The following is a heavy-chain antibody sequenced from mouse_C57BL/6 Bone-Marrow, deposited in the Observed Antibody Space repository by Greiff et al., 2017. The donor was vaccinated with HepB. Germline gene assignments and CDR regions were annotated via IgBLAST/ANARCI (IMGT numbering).Heavy chain of an antibody. CDR1: GFTFSDYY. Sequence: EVKLMESGGGLVQPGGSLKLSCAASGFTFSDYYMYWVRQTPEKRLEWVAYISNGGGSPYYPDTVKGRFTISRDNAKNTLYLQMSRLKSEDTAMYYCARHRIYYYGSSYGDYAMDYWGQGTSVTVSS. CDR3: ARHRIYYYGSSYGDYAMDY. D-gene: IGHD1-1*01. V-gene: IGHV5-12*01. CDR2: ISNGGGSP. J-gene: IGHJ4*01.